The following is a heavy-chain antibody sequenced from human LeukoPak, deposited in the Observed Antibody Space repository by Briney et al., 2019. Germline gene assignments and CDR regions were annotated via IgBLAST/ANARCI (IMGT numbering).Heavy chain of an antibody. J-gene: IGHJ5*02. CDR2: INHSGST. CDR3: ARGLSGGGYYYPRWFDP. CDR1: GGSFSGYY. D-gene: IGHD3-22*01. V-gene: IGHV4-34*01. Sequence: KPSETLSLTCAVYGGSFSGYYWSWIRQPPGKGLEWIGEINHSGSTNYNPSLKSRVTISVDTSKNQFSLKLSSVTAADTAVYYCARGLSGGGYYYPRWFDPWGQGTLVTVSS.